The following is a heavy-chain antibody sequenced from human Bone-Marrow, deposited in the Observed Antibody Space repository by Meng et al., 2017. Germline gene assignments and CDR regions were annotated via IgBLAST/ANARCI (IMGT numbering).Heavy chain of an antibody. Sequence: VQLVQSGAEVKKTGASLKVYCKASGYTFTTYIMHWVRQAPGQRLEWMAWINADNGDTRYSQKFQGRVTITTDTSATTAYMELSSLRSEDTAVYYCARGETKDYWGQGTLVTVSS. D-gene: IGHD1-1*01. CDR3: ARGETKDY. V-gene: IGHV1-3*01. CDR2: INADNGDT. CDR1: GYTFTTYI. J-gene: IGHJ4*02.